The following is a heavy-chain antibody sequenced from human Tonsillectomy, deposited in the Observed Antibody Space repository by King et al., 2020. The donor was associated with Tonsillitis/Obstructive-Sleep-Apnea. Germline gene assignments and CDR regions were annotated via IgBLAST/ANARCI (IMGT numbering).Heavy chain of an antibody. CDR1: GGSISSYY. CDR2: IYYSGST. D-gene: IGHD3-3*01. Sequence: QLQESGPGLVKPSETLSLTCTVSGGSISSYYWSWIRQPQGKGLEWNGYIYYSGSTNYNPSLKSRVTISGDTSKNQFSLKLSSVTAADTAVYYCASMDPTYYDFWSGNSNFGYWGQGTLVTVSS. J-gene: IGHJ4*02. V-gene: IGHV4-59*08. CDR3: ASMDPTYYDFWSGNSNFGY.